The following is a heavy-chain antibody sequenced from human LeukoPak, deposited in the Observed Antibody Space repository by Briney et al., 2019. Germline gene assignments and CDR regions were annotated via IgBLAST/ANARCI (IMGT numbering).Heavy chain of an antibody. CDR2: ISSSSSYI. CDR1: GFTFSSYS. D-gene: IGHD4-17*01. V-gene: IGHV3-21*01. Sequence: GGSLRLSCAASGFTFSSYSMNWVRQAPGKGLEWVSSISSSSSYIYYADSVKGRFTISRDNAKNSLYLQMNSLRAEDTAVYYCARVTTLRSPFDYWGQGTLVTVSS. CDR3: ARVTTLRSPFDY. J-gene: IGHJ4*02.